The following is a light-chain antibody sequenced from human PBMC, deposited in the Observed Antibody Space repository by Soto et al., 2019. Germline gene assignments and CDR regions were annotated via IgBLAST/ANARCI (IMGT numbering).Light chain of an antibody. Sequence: SYELTQPPSVSVAPGKTASISCGGNNIGSKGVHWYQQKPGQAPVLVIYSDTDLPPGIPERFSGSNSANLATLTISRVEAGDEADYYCQVWDSGSARVVFGVGTKLTVL. CDR1: NIGSKG. J-gene: IGLJ2*01. CDR3: QVWDSGSARVV. V-gene: IGLV3-21*04. CDR2: SDT.